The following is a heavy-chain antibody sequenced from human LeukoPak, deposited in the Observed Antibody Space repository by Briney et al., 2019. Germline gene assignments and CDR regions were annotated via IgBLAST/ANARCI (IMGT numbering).Heavy chain of an antibody. V-gene: IGHV3-53*01. CDR3: ARRAGAYSHPYDY. CDR1: GFIFSDYD. Sequence: GGSLRLSYAASGFIFSDYDMNWVRQAPGKGLEWVSFIYSDNTHYSDSVKGRFTISRDNSKNTLYLQMNSLRAEDTAVYYCARRAGAYSHPYDYWGQGTLVTVSS. J-gene: IGHJ4*02. D-gene: IGHD4/OR15-4a*01. CDR2: IYSDNT.